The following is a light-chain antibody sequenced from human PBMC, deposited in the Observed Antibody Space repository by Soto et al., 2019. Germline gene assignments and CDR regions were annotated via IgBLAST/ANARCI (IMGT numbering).Light chain of an antibody. V-gene: IGKV3-20*01. CDR1: LSVSTSY. CDR2: GAS. J-gene: IGKJ1*01. Sequence: VLTQSPGTLSLSPGERATLSCRASLSVSTSYLAWYQQKPGQAPRLLIYGASNRATGIPDSFSGSGSGTEFTLTISGLQPDDFASYYCQQYYSSWTCGQGTKVDIK. CDR3: QQYYSSWT.